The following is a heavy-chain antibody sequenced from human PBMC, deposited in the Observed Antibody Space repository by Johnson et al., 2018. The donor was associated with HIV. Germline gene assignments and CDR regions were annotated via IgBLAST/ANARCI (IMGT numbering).Heavy chain of an antibody. V-gene: IGHV3-13*01. CDR3: ASGVTARAPLLI. J-gene: IGHJ3*02. D-gene: IGHD6-6*01. CDR2: IGTAGDT. Sequence: VQLVESGGGVVRPGGSLRLSCAASGFTFSNYDMHWVRQPTGRGLEWVSAIGTAGDTYYPDSVQGRFTISRENARNSVSLQMIILRPKDTAMYYCASGVTARAPLLIWGQGTMVTVSS. CDR1: GFTFSNYD.